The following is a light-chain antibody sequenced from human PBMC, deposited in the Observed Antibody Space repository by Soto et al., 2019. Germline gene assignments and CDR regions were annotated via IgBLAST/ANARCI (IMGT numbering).Light chain of an antibody. Sequence: IVMTQSPDSLAGSLGERATINCKSSQTVLYRSTNETYLAWYQQKPGHPPKLLIYWASTRESGVHDRFSGSGSGTDSTLTISNLQAEDGAVYYCQQYYSSPRTFGQGTKLDI. CDR3: QQYYSSPRT. V-gene: IGKV4-1*01. CDR1: QTVLYRSTNETY. J-gene: IGKJ2*01. CDR2: WAS.